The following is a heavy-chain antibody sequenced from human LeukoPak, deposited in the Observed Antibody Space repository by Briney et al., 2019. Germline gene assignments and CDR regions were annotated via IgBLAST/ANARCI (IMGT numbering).Heavy chain of an antibody. CDR3: ARDRGENWFDP. D-gene: IGHD2-21*01. CDR1: GFTFSSYA. Sequence: GGSLRLSCAASGFTFSSYAMHWVRQAPGKGLEWVAVISYDGSNKYYADSVKGRFTISRDNSKNTLYLRMNSLRAEDTAVYYCARDRGENWFDPWGQGTLVTVSS. V-gene: IGHV3-30-3*01. CDR2: ISYDGSNK. J-gene: IGHJ5*02.